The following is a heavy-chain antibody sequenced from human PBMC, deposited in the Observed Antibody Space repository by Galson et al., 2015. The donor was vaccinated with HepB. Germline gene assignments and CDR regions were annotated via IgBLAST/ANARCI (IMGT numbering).Heavy chain of an antibody. CDR2: VNGGATNA. CDR3: AKASGTPRGRFDS. Sequence: SCAASGFTFSSFAMNWVRQAPGKGLEWVAAVNGGATNANYADSVKGRFTVSRDNSVDTLFLQMDGLRADDTAVYYCAKASGTPRGRFDSWGQGTLVSVSS. V-gene: IGHV3-23*01. CDR1: GFTFSSFA. J-gene: IGHJ5*01.